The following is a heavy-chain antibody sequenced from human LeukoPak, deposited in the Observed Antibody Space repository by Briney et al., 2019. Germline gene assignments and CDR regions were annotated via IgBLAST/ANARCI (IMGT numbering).Heavy chain of an antibody. V-gene: IGHV3-48*04. Sequence: GGSLRLSCAASGFTFSSYSMNWVRQAPGKGLEWVSYISSSSSTIYYADSVKGRFTMSRDTTKNSLYLQMNSLRAEDTAIYYCARERTPKVYYGSGSFDRYFDHWGQGTLVTVSS. CDR2: ISSSSSTI. D-gene: IGHD3-10*01. J-gene: IGHJ4*02. CDR3: ARERTPKVYYGSGSFDRYFDH. CDR1: GFTFSSYS.